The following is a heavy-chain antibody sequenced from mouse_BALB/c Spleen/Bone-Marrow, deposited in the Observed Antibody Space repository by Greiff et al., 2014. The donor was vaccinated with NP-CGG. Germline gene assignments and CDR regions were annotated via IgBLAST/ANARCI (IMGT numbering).Heavy chain of an antibody. D-gene: IGHD1-1*01. CDR1: GFNIKDTY. Sequence: EVQLQQSGAELVKPGASVKLSCTASGFNIKDTYMHWVKQRPEQGLEWIGWIDPANGNTKYDPKFQGKATITADTSSNTAYLQLSSLTSEDTAVYYCARSYGSSPFDYWGQGTTLTVSS. V-gene: IGHV14-3*02. J-gene: IGHJ2*01. CDR2: IDPANGNT. CDR3: ARSYGSSPFDY.